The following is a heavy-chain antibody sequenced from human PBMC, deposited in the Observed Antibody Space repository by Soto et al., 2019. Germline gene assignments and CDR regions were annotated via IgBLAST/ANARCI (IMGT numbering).Heavy chain of an antibody. CDR2: ISSSSSTI. Sequence: GGSLRLSCAASGFTFSSYSMNWVRQAPGKGLEWVSYISSSSSTIYYADSVKGRFTISRDNAKNSLYLQMNSLRDEDTAVYYCARDSPVGDGYNFLVGWGQGTLVTVSS. V-gene: IGHV3-48*02. CDR1: GFTFSSYS. D-gene: IGHD5-12*01. CDR3: ARDSPVGDGYNFLVG. J-gene: IGHJ4*02.